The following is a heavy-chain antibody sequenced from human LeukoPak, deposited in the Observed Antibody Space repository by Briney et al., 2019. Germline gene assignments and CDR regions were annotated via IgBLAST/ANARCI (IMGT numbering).Heavy chain of an antibody. CDR3: ARDRGNYDFWSGTKSYYYGMDV. Sequence: GSSVKVSCKASGGTFSGYAISWVRQAPGQGLEWMGGIIPIFGTANYAQKFQGRVTITADESTSTAYMELSSLRSEDAAVYYCARDRGNYDFWSGTKSYYYGMDVWGQGTTVTVSS. V-gene: IGHV1-69*01. CDR2: IIPIFGTA. CDR1: GGTFSGYA. D-gene: IGHD3-3*01. J-gene: IGHJ6*02.